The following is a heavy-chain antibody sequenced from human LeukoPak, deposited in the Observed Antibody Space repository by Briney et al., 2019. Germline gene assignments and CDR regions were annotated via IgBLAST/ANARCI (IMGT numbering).Heavy chain of an antibody. D-gene: IGHD6-13*01. CDR2: IYTSGGT. V-gene: IGHV4-4*07. Sequence: PSETLSLTCTASGASISSYYRSWIRQSAGKGLEWIWRIYTSGGTTYNPALKRRVTISVDKSKNQHSLKLSSVTAADTAVYYCARVPRIIASGYYFDYWGQGTLVTVSS. CDR1: GASISSYY. J-gene: IGHJ4*02. CDR3: ARVPRIIASGYYFDY.